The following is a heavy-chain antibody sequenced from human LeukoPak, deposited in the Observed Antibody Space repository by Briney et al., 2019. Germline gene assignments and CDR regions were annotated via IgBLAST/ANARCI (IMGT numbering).Heavy chain of an antibody. V-gene: IGHV4-61*03. CDR1: GDSVSNGNYY. D-gene: IGHD7-27*01. CDR3: ARGPPNWGYDY. CDR2: IYYTGKT. Sequence: SETLSLTCTVSGDSVSNGNYYWSWLRQPPGKALEWIGYIYYTGKTYYNPSLEGRVTILVDTSRNHFSVKLSSVTAADTAVYYCARGPPNWGYDYWGPGTLVTVSS. J-gene: IGHJ4*02.